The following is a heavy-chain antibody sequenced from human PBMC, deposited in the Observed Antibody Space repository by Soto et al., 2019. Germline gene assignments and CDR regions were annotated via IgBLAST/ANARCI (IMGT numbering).Heavy chain of an antibody. J-gene: IGHJ6*02. CDR2: IYFTGIT. V-gene: IGHV4-39*01. Sequence: PSETLSLTCAVSGASINTSTCHWGWIRQSPGKGLEWIGTIYFTGITHCNPSLKSRLTISVDTSKNQFSLRLTSVTAADTAVYYCTRLNYDYFFAMDVWGPGTTVTVSS. CDR3: TRLNYDYFFAMDV. CDR1: GASINTSTCH.